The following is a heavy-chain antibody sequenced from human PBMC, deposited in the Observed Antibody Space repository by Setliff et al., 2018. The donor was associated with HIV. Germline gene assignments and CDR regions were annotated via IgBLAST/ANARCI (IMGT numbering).Heavy chain of an antibody. V-gene: IGHV4-39*02. CDR2: VYHSGGT. CDR3: ARDKGYYYMDV. J-gene: IGHJ6*03. CDR1: GGSISSFSYY. Sequence: SETLSLTCTVSGGSISSFSYYWAWIRQSPGKGLEWIGNVYHSGGTDYNPSLRSRVSISVDTSTNQFSLRLSSVTAADTAVYYCARDKGYYYMDVWGKGITVTVSS.